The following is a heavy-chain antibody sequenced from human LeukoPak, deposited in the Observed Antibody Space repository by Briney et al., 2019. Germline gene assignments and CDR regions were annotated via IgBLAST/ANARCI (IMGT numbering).Heavy chain of an antibody. V-gene: IGHV1-69*06. CDR2: IIPILGTA. CDR3: AIPYSSGWYGDY. J-gene: IGHJ4*02. CDR1: GGTFSSYA. D-gene: IGHD6-13*01. Sequence: SVKVSCKASGGTFSSYAISWVRQAPGQGLEWMGGIIPILGTANYAQKFQGRVTITADKSTSTAYMELSSLRSEDTAVYYCAIPYSSGWYGDYWGQGTLVTVSS.